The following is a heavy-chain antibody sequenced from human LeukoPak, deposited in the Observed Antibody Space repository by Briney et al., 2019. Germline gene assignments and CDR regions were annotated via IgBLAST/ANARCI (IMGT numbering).Heavy chain of an antibody. CDR2: ISSSSSTI. V-gene: IGHV3-48*04. CDR1: GFTFSSYS. CDR3: ARDGSRGGAPWYYFDY. Sequence: GGSLRLSCAASGFTFSSYSMNWVRQAPGKGLEWVSYISSSSSTIYYADSVKGRFTISRDNARNSLYLQMNSLRAEDTAVYYCARDGSRGGAPWYYFDYWGQGTLVTVSS. D-gene: IGHD1-26*01. J-gene: IGHJ4*02.